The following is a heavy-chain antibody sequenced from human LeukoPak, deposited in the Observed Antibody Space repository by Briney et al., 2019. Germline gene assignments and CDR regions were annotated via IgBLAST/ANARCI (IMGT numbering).Heavy chain of an antibody. CDR1: GFTFSSYG. CDR3: ARDEWGYGSGSFDY. Sequence: PGGSLRLPCAASGFTFSSYGMHWVRQAPGKGLEWVAVIWYDGSNKYYADSVKGRFTISRDNSKNTLYLQMNSLRVEDTAVYYCARDEWGYGSGSFDYWGQGTLVTVSS. J-gene: IGHJ4*02. D-gene: IGHD3-10*01. V-gene: IGHV3-33*01. CDR2: IWYDGSNK.